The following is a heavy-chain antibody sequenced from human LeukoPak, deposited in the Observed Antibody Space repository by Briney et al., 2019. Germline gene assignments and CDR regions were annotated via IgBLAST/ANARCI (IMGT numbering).Heavy chain of an antibody. CDR1: GYTFTGYY. V-gene: IGHV1-2*06. D-gene: IGHD6-25*01. J-gene: IGHJ5*02. CDR2: INPNSGGT. CDR3: ARDEYSSGNGFDP. Sequence: ASVKVSCKASGYTFTGYYMHWVRQAPGQGLEWMGRINPNSGGTNYAQKFQGRVTMTRDTSTSTAYMELSRLRSDDTAVYYCARDEYSSGNGFDPWGQGTLVTVSS.